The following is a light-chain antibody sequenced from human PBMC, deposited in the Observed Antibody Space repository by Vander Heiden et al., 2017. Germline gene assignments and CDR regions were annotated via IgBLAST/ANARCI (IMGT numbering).Light chain of an antibody. CDR2: EVS. J-gene: IGLJ1*01. CDR1: SSDVGGYNY. V-gene: IGLV2-8*01. Sequence: QSALTQPPSASGSPGQSVTISCTGTSSDVGGYNYVSWYQQHPGKAPKLMREEVSKRPSGVPDRCAGSKSGNNAYLHVSALQAEDESYEYCRLSAGSKTEVFGRGTKVTVL. CDR3: RLSAGSKTEV.